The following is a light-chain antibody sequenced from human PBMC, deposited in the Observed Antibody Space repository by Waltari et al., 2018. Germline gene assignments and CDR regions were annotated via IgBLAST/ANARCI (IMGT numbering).Light chain of an antibody. Sequence: EIVLTQSPGTLSLSQGDTATLSCRASESVTTNALAWYQQKFGQAPRLLIYGASNRATGVHVRFGGSGSGTDFTLTITSLTPEDFAVYYCQQYGASYSVTFGQGTRLEIK. V-gene: IGKV3-20*01. CDR2: GAS. J-gene: IGKJ5*01. CDR3: QQYGASYSVT. CDR1: ESVTTNA.